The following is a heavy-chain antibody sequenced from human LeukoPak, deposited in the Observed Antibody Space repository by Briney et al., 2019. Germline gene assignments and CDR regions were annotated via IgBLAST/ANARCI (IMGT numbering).Heavy chain of an antibody. V-gene: IGHV4-59*01. CDR3: SGVAAYHFDS. Sequence: SETLSVTCAVSGGSIRSYLRSWIRQPPGKGLEWIGSIYYSGSTNYNPSLKSRVTISLDTSKNQFSLRLSAVTAADTAVYYCSGVAAYHFDSWGQGTLVTVSS. J-gene: IGHJ4*02. CDR2: IYYSGST. CDR1: GGSIRSYL. D-gene: IGHD2-2*01.